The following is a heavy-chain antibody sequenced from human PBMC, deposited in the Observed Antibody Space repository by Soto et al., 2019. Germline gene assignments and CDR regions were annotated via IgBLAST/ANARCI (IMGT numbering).Heavy chain of an antibody. D-gene: IGHD6-25*01. CDR1: GFTFSSYA. J-gene: IGHJ4*02. Sequence: EVQLLESGGGLVQPGGSLRLSCAASGFTFSSYAMSWVRQAPGKGLEWVSAISGSGGSTYYADSVKGRFTISRDNSKNPLYQKMNGRRAEERAVFYWGKDGGGSGRGGPGGGWGYFDYWGQGTLVTVSS. V-gene: IGHV3-23*01. CDR3: GKDGGGSGRGGPGGGWGYFDY. CDR2: ISGSGGST.